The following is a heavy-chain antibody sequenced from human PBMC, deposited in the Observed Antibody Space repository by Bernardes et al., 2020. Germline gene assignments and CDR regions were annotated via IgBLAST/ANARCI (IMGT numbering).Heavy chain of an antibody. J-gene: IGHJ6*02. CDR1: GYTFIGYY. CDR3: GVSGISGNYYYGMDV. CDR2: IDPNSGGT. Sequence: ASVKVSCKASGYTFIGYYMHWVRQAPGQGLEWMGRIDPNSGGTTYAQKFQGRVTMTRDTSISTAYMELSRLRSDDTAVYYCGVSGISGNYYYGMDVWGQGTTVTVSS. D-gene: IGHD3-10*01. V-gene: IGHV1-2*06.